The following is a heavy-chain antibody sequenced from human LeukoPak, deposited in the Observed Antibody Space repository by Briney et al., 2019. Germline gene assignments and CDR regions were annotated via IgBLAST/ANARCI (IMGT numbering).Heavy chain of an antibody. J-gene: IGHJ3*02. Sequence: PSETLSLTCTVSGGSISSGDYYWSWIRQPPGKGLEWIGYIYYSGSTYYNPSLKSRVTISLDTSKNHFSLKLTSVTAADTAVYYCASDDYGDLVNAFDIWGQGTMVTVSS. V-gene: IGHV4-30-4*01. D-gene: IGHD4-17*01. CDR2: IYYSGST. CDR1: GGSISSGDYY. CDR3: ASDDYGDLVNAFDI.